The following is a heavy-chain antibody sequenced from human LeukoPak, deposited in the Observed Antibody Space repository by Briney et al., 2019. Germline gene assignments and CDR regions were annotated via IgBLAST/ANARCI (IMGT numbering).Heavy chain of an antibody. V-gene: IGHV4-4*02. CDR3: AKAQPHGDYLFDY. Sequence: PSGTLSLTCAVSGDSISSSYWWSWIRQPPGKGLEWIGEIYHSGSTNYNLSLKSRVTISVDKSKNQFSLKLNSVTAADTAVYYCAKAQPHGDYLFDYWGQGTLVTVSS. J-gene: IGHJ4*02. CDR2: IYHSGST. D-gene: IGHD4-17*01. CDR1: GDSISSSYW.